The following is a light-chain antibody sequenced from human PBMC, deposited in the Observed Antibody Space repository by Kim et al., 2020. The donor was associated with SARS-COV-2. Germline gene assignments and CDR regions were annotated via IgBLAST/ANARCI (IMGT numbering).Light chain of an antibody. CDR3: AAWDDSLKGV. CDR1: SSNIGKNT. V-gene: IGLV1-44*01. CDR2: SNN. Sequence: PGQRVTISCSGSSSNIGKNTVNWYQHLPGTAPKLLIYSNNQRPSGVPDRFSGSKSGTSASLAISGLQSEDEADYYCAAWDDSLKGVFGGGTKLTVL. J-gene: IGLJ3*02.